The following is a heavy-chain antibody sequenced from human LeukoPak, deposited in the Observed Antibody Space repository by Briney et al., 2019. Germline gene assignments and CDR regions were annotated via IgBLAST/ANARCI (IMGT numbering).Heavy chain of an antibody. J-gene: IGHJ3*02. Sequence: GGSLRLSCAASGFAVNTYYMSWIRQAPGKGLEWVSMISTGGSTRYGASVKGRFTISGDNSKNKVYLQMKSPRADDTALFYCSRESSQSHASDIWGQGTMVTVSS. CDR3: SRESSQSHASDI. CDR2: ISTGGST. CDR1: GFAVNTYY. D-gene: IGHD6-19*01. V-gene: IGHV3-53*01.